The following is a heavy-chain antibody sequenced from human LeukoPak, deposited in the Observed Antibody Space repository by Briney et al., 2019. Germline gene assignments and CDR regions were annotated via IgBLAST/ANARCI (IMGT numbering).Heavy chain of an antibody. Sequence: GGSLRLSCAASGFTFSNYWMNWVRQAPGKGLEWVANIKQDGGEKSYVDSVKGRFTISRDNSKNTLYLQMNSLRAEDTAVYYCAKDQYSSGWYGGSDYWGQGTLVTVSS. CDR3: AKDQYSSGWYGGSDY. D-gene: IGHD6-19*01. CDR1: GFTFSNYW. CDR2: IKQDGGEK. J-gene: IGHJ4*02. V-gene: IGHV3-7*03.